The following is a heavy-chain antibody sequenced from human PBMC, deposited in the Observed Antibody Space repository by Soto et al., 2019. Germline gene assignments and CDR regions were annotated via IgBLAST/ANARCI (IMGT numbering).Heavy chain of an antibody. Sequence: EVQLVESGGGLVQPGRSLRLSCAASGFTFDDYAMHWVRQAPGKGLEWVSGISWNSGSIGYADSVKGRFTISRDNAKNSLYLQMHSLRAEDTALYYCEKERGGSYGRYYFDQWGQGTLVTASS. J-gene: IGHJ4*02. CDR3: EKERGGSYGRYYFDQ. CDR1: GFTFDDYA. V-gene: IGHV3-9*01. D-gene: IGHD1-26*01. CDR2: ISWNSGSI.